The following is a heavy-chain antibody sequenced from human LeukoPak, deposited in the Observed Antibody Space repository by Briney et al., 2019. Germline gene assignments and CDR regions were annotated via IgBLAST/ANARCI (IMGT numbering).Heavy chain of an antibody. D-gene: IGHD6-19*01. CDR3: AKLGSSGWYYFDY. CDR2: ISYDGSNK. CDR1: GFSFSDYT. V-gene: IGHV3-30*18. Sequence: PGESLRLSCVASGFSFSDYTMNWVRQAPGKGLEWVAVISYDGSNKYYADSVKGRFTISRDNSKNTLYLQMNSLRAEDTAVYYCAKLGSSGWYYFDYWGQGTLATVSS. J-gene: IGHJ4*02.